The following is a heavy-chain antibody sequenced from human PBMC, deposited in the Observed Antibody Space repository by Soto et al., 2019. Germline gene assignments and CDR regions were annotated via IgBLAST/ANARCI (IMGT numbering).Heavy chain of an antibody. V-gene: IGHV1-3*01. D-gene: IGHD2-21*01. Sequence: QVQLVQSGAEVKKPGASVQVSCKASGYTFTSYAMHRVRQAPGERREWMGWINAGNGNTKYSQKFQGSVTITSDTSASTAYKELSSLRSEDTVVYYCARCGPEVGYFDLWGRGTLVTVSS. CDR1: GYTFTSYA. CDR3: ARCGPEVGYFDL. CDR2: INAGNGNT. J-gene: IGHJ2*01.